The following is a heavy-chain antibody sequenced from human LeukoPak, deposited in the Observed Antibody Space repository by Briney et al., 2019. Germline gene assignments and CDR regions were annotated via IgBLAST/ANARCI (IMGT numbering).Heavy chain of an antibody. CDR3: ARGKLVGATYRRRTFDY. V-gene: IGHV4-59*11. Sequence: SETLSLTCTVSAGSISSHYWSWIRQPPGKGLEWIGYIYYSGDSNYNPSLKSRLIISVDTSRNQFSLKLSSVTAADTAVYYCARGKLVGATYRRRTFDYWGQGTLVTVSS. J-gene: IGHJ4*02. CDR1: AGSISSHY. D-gene: IGHD1-26*01. CDR2: IYYSGDS.